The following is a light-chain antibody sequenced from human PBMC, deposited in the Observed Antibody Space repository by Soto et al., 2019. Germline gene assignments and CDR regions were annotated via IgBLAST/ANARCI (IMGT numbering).Light chain of an antibody. J-gene: IGKJ1*01. CDR2: GAS. CDR1: QSVSTT. V-gene: IGKV3-15*01. Sequence: EIVMTQSPATLSVSPGERATLSCRASQSVSTTLAWYQQKPGQAPRLLIYGASTRATDIPARFSGSGSGTEFTLTISSLQSEDGAFYYCQQYNSWPPWAFCQGTKVEI. CDR3: QQYNSWPPWA.